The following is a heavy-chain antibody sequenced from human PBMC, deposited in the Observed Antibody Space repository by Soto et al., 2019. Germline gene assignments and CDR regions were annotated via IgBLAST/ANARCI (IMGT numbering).Heavy chain of an antibody. D-gene: IGHD6-19*01. V-gene: IGHV3-23*01. CDR2: ISGSGGII. CDR1: GFTFNNYA. Sequence: PGGSLRLSCAASGFTFNNYAMSWVRQAPAKGLEWVSAISGSGGIIDYADSVKGRFTISRDNAKNSLYLQMNSLRAEDTAVYYCARSLGWRDAFDIWGQGTMVTVSS. CDR3: ARSLGWRDAFDI. J-gene: IGHJ3*02.